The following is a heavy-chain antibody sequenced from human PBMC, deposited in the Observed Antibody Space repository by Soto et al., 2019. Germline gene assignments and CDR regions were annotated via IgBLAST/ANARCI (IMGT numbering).Heavy chain of an antibody. J-gene: IGHJ4*02. CDR1: GGSISSYY. V-gene: IGHV4-59*01. D-gene: IGHD2-15*01. Sequence: PSETLSLTCTVSGGSISSYYWSWIRQPPGKGLEWIGYIYYSGSTNYNPSLKSRVTISVDTSKNQFSLKLSSVTAADTAVYYCARVAGELLPDDWGQGTLVTVSS. CDR2: IYYSGST. CDR3: ARVAGELLPDD.